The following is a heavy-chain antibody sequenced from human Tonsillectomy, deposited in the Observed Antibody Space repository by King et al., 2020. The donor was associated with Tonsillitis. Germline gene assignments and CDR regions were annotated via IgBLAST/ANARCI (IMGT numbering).Heavy chain of an antibody. CDR2: IDPSDSYI. J-gene: IGHJ4*02. CDR3: ASTYSGYNSPLVDY. Sequence: VQLVESGAGVKKPGESLRISCKGSGYSFTSYWISWVRQTPGKGLEWMGTIDPSDSYINYGPSFRGHVTISTDNSISTAYLQWSSLKASDTAIYYCASTYSGYNSPLVDYWGQGTLVTVSS. V-gene: IGHV5-10-1*03. CDR1: GYSFTSYW. D-gene: IGHD5-12*01.